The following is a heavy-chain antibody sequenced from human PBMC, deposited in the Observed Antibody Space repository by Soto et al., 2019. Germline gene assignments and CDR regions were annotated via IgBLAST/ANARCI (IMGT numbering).Heavy chain of an antibody. D-gene: IGHD1-26*01. J-gene: IGHJ4*02. CDR3: ARLSLGYSGSYYFDY. V-gene: IGHV4-59*01. CDR2: IYYSGST. Sequence: SETLSLTWTVAGGSISSYYWSWIRKPQGKGLEWIGYIYYSGSTNYNPSLKSRVTISVDTSKNQFSLKLSSVTAADTAVYYCARLSLGYSGSYYFDYWGQRTLVTVSS. CDR1: GGSISSYY.